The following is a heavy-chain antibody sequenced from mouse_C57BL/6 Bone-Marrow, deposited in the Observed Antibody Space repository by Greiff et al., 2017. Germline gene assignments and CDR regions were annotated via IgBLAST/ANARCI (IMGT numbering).Heavy chain of an antibody. CDR2: IDPANGNT. J-gene: IGHJ1*03. V-gene: IGHV14-3*01. CDR3: AMGHYFDV. CDR1: GFNIKNTY. Sequence: VQLKQSVAELVRPGASVKLSCTASGFNIKNTYMHWVKQRPEQGLEWIGRIDPANGNTKYAPKFPGKATITADTSSNTSYLQLSSLTSEDTAIFYGAMGHYFDVWGTGTTVTVSS.